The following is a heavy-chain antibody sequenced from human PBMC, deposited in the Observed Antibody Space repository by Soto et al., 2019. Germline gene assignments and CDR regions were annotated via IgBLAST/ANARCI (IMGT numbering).Heavy chain of an antibody. J-gene: IGHJ6*02. CDR3: ARVGGAPLTIFGVVISHYYGMDV. CDR2: ISAYNGNT. D-gene: IGHD3-3*01. Sequence: VASVKVSCKASGYTLTSYGISWVRQAPGQGLEWMGWISAYNGNTNYAQKLQGRVTMTTDTSTSTAYMELRSLRSDDTAVYYCARVGGAPLTIFGVVISHYYGMDVWGQGTTVTVSS. CDR1: GYTLTSYG. V-gene: IGHV1-18*04.